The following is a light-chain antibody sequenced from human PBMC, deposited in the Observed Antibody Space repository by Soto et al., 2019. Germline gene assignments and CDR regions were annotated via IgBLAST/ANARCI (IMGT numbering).Light chain of an antibody. J-gene: IGKJ1*01. CDR1: QSVSSSY. CDR2: GAS. Sequence: EIVLTQSPGTLSLSPGERATLSCRASQSVSSSYLAWYQQKPGQAPRLLIYGASSRATGIPDRFSGSGSGTDFTLTISRLEPEDFAVYYCQQYNNWPPRGTFGPGTKVEIK. V-gene: IGKV3-20*01. CDR3: QQYNNWPPRGT.